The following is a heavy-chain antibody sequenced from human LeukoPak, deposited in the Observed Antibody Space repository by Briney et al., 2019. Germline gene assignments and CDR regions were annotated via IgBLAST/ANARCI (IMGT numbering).Heavy chain of an antibody. CDR1: GFSLSTSGVG. Sequence: SGPTLVNPTQTLTLTCTFSGFSLSTSGVGVGWIRQPPGKALEWLALIYWNDDKRYSPSLKSRLTITKDTSKNQVVLTMTNMDPVDTATYYCAHRPYDFWSGYWDYWGQGTLVTVSS. CDR2: IYWNDDK. D-gene: IGHD3-3*01. V-gene: IGHV2-5*01. CDR3: AHRPYDFWSGYWDY. J-gene: IGHJ4*02.